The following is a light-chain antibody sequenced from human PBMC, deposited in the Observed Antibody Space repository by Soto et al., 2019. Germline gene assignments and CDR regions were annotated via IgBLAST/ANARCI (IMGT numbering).Light chain of an antibody. CDR2: RNN. J-gene: IGLJ2*01. V-gene: IGLV1-47*01. CDR1: SSNIGSNY. Sequence: QSALTQPASVSGSPGQRVTISCSGSSSNIGSNYVYWYQQLPGTAPKLLIYRNNQRPSGVPDRFSGSKSGTSASLAISGLRSEDEADYYCAAWDDSLSGDVVFGGGTKLTVL. CDR3: AAWDDSLSGDVV.